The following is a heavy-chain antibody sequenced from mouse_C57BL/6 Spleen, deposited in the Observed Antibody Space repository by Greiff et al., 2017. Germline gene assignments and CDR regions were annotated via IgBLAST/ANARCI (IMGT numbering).Heavy chain of an antibody. D-gene: IGHD2-1*01. J-gene: IGHJ1*03. Sequence: EVQLQQSGPVLVKPGASVKMSCKASGYTFTDYYMNWVKQSHGKSLEWIGVINPYNGGTSYNQKFKGKATLTVDKSSSTACMELSSLTSEDSAVFYGARCGNPADWYLDGGGTGTTVTASS. CDR2: INPYNGGT. V-gene: IGHV1-19*01. CDR3: ARCGNPADWYLDG. CDR1: GYTFTDYY.